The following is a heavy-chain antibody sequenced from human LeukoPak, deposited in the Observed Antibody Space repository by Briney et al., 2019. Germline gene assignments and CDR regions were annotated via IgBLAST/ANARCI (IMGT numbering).Heavy chain of an antibody. D-gene: IGHD3-10*01. V-gene: IGHV1-24*01. CDR3: ATSPRWFGELPF. CDR1: GYTLTELS. J-gene: IGHJ4*02. Sequence: ASVKVSCKVSGYTLTELSMHWVRQAPGKGLEWMGGFDPEDGETIYAQKFQGRVTMTEDTSTDTAYMELSSLRSEDTAVYYCATSPRWFGELPFWGQGTLVTVPS. CDR2: FDPEDGET.